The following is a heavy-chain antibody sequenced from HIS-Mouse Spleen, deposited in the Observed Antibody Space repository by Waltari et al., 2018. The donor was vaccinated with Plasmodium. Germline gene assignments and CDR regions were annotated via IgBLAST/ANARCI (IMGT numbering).Heavy chain of an antibody. CDR2: IKQDGREK. D-gene: IGHD6-13*01. J-gene: IGHJ2*01. V-gene: IGHV3-7*01. CDR1: GFTFSSYW. CDR3: ASSWYWYFDL. Sequence: EVQLVESGGGLVQPGGSLRLSCAASGFTFSSYWMSWVRQAQGKGLEWVAKIKQDGREKDDVDSVKGRFTISRDNAKNSLYLQMNSLRAEDTAVYYCASSWYWYFDLWGRGTLVTVSS.